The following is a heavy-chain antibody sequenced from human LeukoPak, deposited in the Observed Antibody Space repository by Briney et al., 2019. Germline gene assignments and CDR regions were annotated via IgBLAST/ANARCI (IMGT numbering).Heavy chain of an antibody. J-gene: IGHJ4*02. V-gene: IGHV3-30*02. D-gene: IGHD1-26*01. CDR1: GFTFSSYG. CDR3: AKSGRRWELLRGGVDY. CDR2: IRYDGSNK. Sequence: GGSLRLSCAASGFTFSSYGMHWVRQAPGKGLEWVAFIRYDGSNKYYADSVKGRFTISRDNSKNTLYLQMNSLRAEDTAVYYCAKSGRRWELLRGGVDYWGQGTLVTVSS.